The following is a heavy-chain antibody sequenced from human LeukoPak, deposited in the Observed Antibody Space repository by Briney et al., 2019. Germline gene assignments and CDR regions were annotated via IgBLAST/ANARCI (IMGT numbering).Heavy chain of an antibody. Sequence: PSETLSLTCTVSGGSISSYYWSWIRQPAGKGLEWIGRIYTSGSTNYNPSLKSRVTISVDTSKNQFSLKLSSVTAADTAVYYCARDSDGLAAAGMGFDYWGQGTLVTVSS. CDR3: ARDSDGLAAAGMGFDY. CDR2: IYTSGST. V-gene: IGHV4-4*07. D-gene: IGHD6-13*01. J-gene: IGHJ4*02. CDR1: GGSISSYY.